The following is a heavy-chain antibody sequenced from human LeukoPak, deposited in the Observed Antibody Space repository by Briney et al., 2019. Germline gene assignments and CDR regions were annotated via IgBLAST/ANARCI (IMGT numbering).Heavy chain of an antibody. CDR2: IHYGGDT. J-gene: IGHJ4*02. CDR1: GGSISSHY. D-gene: IGHD2-2*01. V-gene: IGHV4-59*11. CDR3: ARYCSSSSCYASFDC. Sequence: SETLSLTCTVSGGSISSHYWSWIRQPPGKGLEYIAYIHYGGDTNYNPSLKSRGTISVDTSKNQFSLNLSSVTAADTAVYYCARYCSSSSCYASFDCWGQGTLVTVSS.